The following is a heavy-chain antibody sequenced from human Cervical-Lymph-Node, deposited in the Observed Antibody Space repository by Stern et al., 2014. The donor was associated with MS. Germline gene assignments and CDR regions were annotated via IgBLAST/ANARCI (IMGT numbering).Heavy chain of an antibody. CDR2: TSYDGSDK. CDR1: GFTFSSYC. V-gene: IGHV3-30*18. D-gene: IGHD2-15*01. CDR3: AKDFDIYYYYGMDV. Sequence: VQLVESGGGAVQSGGSLRLSCAASGFTFSSYCMHWVRQAPGKGLEWVAVTSYDGSDKYYADSVKGRFTISRDNSKNTLYLQMNSLRAEDTAVYYCAKDFDIYYYYGMDVWGQGTTVTVSS. J-gene: IGHJ6*02.